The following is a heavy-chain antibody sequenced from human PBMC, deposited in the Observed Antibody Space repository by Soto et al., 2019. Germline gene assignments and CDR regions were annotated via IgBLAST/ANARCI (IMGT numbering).Heavy chain of an antibody. Sequence: ASETLSLTCTVSGGSISSSSYYWGWIRQPPGKGLEWIGSIYYSGSTYYNPSLKSRVTISVDTSKNQFSLKLSSVTAADTAVYYCARTAGEQQLVVRYYYGMDVWGQGTTVTVS. CDR2: IYYSGST. CDR1: GGSISSSSYY. CDR3: ARTAGEQQLVVRYYYGMDV. V-gene: IGHV4-39*01. J-gene: IGHJ6*02. D-gene: IGHD6-13*01.